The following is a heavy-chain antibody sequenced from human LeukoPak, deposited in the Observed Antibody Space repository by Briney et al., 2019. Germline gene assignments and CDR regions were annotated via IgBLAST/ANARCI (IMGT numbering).Heavy chain of an antibody. CDR2: VYPTDSTI. D-gene: IGHD2/OR15-2a*01. Sequence: GESLRISCKGPEYDFANYWIGWVRRVPGRGLEWMGIVYPTDSTIHYSPSFQGRVTISIDRSVSTAYLQWTSLKASDSAMYFCARRRYFDTYLDPWGQGTLVTVSS. V-gene: IGHV5-51*01. CDR1: EYDFANYW. J-gene: IGHJ5*02. CDR3: ARRRYFDTYLDP.